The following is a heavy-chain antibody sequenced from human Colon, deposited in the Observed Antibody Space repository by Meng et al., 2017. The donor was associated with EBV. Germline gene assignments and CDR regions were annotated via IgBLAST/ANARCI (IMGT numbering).Heavy chain of an antibody. CDR1: GGSISTSDW. J-gene: IGHJ4*02. V-gene: IGHV4-4*02. CDR2: IYRGGGT. Sequence: QWRLQESGPGLVEPSGTLSLTWAVSGGSISTSDWWSWVRQPPGKGLEWIGEIYRGGGTNYNPSFKSRVTISVDTSNNHFSLKLSYVTAADTAVYYCARVRVIPAAVGFDYWGQGTLVTVSS. D-gene: IGHD2-2*01. CDR3: ARVRVIPAAVGFDY.